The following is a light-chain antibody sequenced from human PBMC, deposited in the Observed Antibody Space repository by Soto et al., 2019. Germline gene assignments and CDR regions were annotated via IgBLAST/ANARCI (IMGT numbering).Light chain of an antibody. CDR3: QAWDSSTVV. CDR1: KSGDKY. V-gene: IGLV3-1*01. Sequence: SYELTQPPSVSVSPGQTASITCSGDKSGDKYASRYQQKPGQSPVLVIYQDSKRPSGIPERFSGSNSGNTATLTISGTQAMDEADYYCQAWDSSTVVFGTGTKLTVL. CDR2: QDS. J-gene: IGLJ1*01.